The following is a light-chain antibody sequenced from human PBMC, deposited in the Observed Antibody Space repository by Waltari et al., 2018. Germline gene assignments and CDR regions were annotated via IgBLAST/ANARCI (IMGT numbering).Light chain of an antibody. Sequence: QLVLTQSPSASASLGASVKLTCTLSSGHSSNVIAWLQQRPEKGPRYLMKVNSDGSHNKGDEIPDRFSGSSSGAERYLTISSLQSEDEGDYYCQTGSHGTWVFGGGTKLTVL. CDR2: VNSDGSH. J-gene: IGLJ3*02. V-gene: IGLV4-69*01. CDR1: SGHSSNV. CDR3: QTGSHGTWV.